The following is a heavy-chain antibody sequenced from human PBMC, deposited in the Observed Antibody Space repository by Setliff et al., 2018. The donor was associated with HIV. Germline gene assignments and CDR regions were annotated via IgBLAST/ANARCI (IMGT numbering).Heavy chain of an antibody. J-gene: IGHJ5*01. D-gene: IGHD3-9*01. Sequence: GESLKISCVASGFRFSTYGMHWVRQAPGKGLEWVTFIWYDGSDKYYLDSVKGRFTISRDNSKNTLYLQMNSLTTKDTAVYYCSKSQDILSWNWFDSWGQGTQVTVSS. CDR2: IWYDGSDK. CDR1: GFRFSTYG. CDR3: SKSQDILSWNWFDS. V-gene: IGHV3-30*02.